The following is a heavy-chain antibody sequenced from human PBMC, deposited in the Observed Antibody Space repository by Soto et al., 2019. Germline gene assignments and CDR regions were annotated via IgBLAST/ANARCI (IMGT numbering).Heavy chain of an antibody. J-gene: IGHJ6*02. CDR3: ARDELVVVPAATSSYYGMDV. V-gene: IGHV4-38-2*02. D-gene: IGHD2-2*01. CDR2: IYHSGST. CDR1: GYSISSGYY. Sequence: SLTCAVSGYSISSGYYWGWIRQPPGKGLEWIGSIYHSGSTYYNPSLRSRVTISVDTSKNQFSLKLSSVTAADTAVYYCARDELVVVPAATSSYYGMDVWGQGTTVTVSS.